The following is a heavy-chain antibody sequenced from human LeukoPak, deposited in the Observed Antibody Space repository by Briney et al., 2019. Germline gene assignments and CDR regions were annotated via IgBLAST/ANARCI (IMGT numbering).Heavy chain of an antibody. Sequence: ASVKVPCKASGGTFTSYDINWVRQATGQGVEWMGWMNPNCGNTGYAQKFQGRVTITRNTSISTAYMELSSLRSEDTAVYYCARGRRLGYYDFWSGLGHDAFDIWGQGTMVTVSS. CDR1: GGTFTSYD. D-gene: IGHD3-3*01. V-gene: IGHV1-8*03. CDR2: MNPNCGNT. CDR3: ARGRRLGYYDFWSGLGHDAFDI. J-gene: IGHJ3*02.